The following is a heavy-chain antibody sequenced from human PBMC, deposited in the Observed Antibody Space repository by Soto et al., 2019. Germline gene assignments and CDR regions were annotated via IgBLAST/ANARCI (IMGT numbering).Heavy chain of an antibody. D-gene: IGHD2-15*01. J-gene: IGHJ6*02. V-gene: IGHV1-69*01. Sequence: QVQLVQSGAEVKKPGSSVTVSCKAPGGTFSSYAISWVRQAPGQGIEWMGGIIPIFGTAKYAQKFQGRVTITADESTSTGYMELSSLRSEDTAVYYCARSQGGSSSLDIYYYYYYGMDVWGQGNTVTVSS. CDR3: ARSQGGSSSLDIYYYYYYGMDV. CDR1: GGTFSSYA. CDR2: IIPIFGTA.